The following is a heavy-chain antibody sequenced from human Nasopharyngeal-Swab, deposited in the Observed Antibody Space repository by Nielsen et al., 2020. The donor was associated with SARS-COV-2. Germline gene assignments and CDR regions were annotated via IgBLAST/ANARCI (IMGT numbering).Heavy chain of an antibody. V-gene: IGHV3-48*03. CDR3: ARASRAIY. D-gene: IGHD2-21*01. CDR2: INSSGSPI. J-gene: IGHJ4*02. Sequence: SLKISCVGSGFTFRRYEMNWVRQVPGKGLEWVSYINSSGSPIYYADSVKGRFTISRDNAKNSLYLQMNSLRAEDTAVYYCARASRAIYWGQGILVTVSS. CDR1: GFTFRRYE.